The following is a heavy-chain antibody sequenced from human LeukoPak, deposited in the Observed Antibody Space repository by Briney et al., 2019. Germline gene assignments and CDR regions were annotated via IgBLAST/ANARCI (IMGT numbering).Heavy chain of an antibody. Sequence: GASVKVSCKASGYTFTNYYINWVRQAPGQGLEWMALINPNSGGTYYAQNFHDRITLTRDTSISTAYMELSRLRSDDTAIYYCARANALYCSSTSCLFDYWGQGTLVTVSS. V-gene: IGHV1-2*02. CDR1: GYTFTNYY. J-gene: IGHJ4*02. D-gene: IGHD2-2*01. CDR2: INPNSGGT. CDR3: ARANALYCSSTSCLFDY.